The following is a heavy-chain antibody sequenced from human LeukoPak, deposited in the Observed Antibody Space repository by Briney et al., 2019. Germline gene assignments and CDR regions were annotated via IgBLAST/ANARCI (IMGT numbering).Heavy chain of an antibody. D-gene: IGHD3-16*01. J-gene: IGHJ4*02. V-gene: IGHV3-7*01. CDR2: IKQDGSER. CDR3: ARSHVWGRDYDY. Sequence: PGGSLRLSCTASGFIFSTYWMSWVRQAPGKGLEWVANIKQDGSERYYVDSVRGRFTISRDNAKNSLYLQMDSLRAEDTAVYYCARSHVWGRDYDYWGQGTLVTVSS. CDR1: GFIFSTYW.